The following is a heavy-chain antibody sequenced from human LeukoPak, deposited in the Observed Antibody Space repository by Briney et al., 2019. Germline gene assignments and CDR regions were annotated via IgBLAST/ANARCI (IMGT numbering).Heavy chain of an antibody. CDR2: ISGSGGST. J-gene: IGHJ4*02. D-gene: IGHD5/OR15-5a*01. Sequence: GGSLRLSCAASGFTFSSYAMSWVRQAPGKGLEWVSAISGSGGSTYYADSVEGRFTISRDNSKNTLYLQMNSLRAEDTAVYYCAKASRAGDSVDYWGQGTLVTVSS. CDR1: GFTFSSYA. V-gene: IGHV3-23*01. CDR3: AKASRAGDSVDY.